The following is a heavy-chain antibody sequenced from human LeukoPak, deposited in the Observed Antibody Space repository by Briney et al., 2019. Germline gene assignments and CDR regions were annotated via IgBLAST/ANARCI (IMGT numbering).Heavy chain of an antibody. Sequence: GGSLRLSYAASGFTFSSYSMNWVRQAPGKGLEWVSSISSSSSYIYYADSVKGRFTISRDNAKNSLYLQMNSLRAEDTAVYYCARVKAARIYYYYMDVWGKGTTVTVSS. V-gene: IGHV3-21*01. CDR2: ISSSSSYI. CDR1: GFTFSSYS. CDR3: ARVKAARIYYYYMDV. D-gene: IGHD6-6*01. J-gene: IGHJ6*03.